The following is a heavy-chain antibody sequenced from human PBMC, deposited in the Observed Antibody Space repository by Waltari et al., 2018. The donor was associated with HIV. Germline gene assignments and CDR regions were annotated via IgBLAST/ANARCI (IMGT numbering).Heavy chain of an antibody. J-gene: IGHJ6*02. CDR2: IYYNGST. CDR1: GGSISSGGYY. V-gene: IGHV4-31*03. Sequence: QVQLQESGPGLVKPSQTLSLTCPVSGGSISSGGYYWSWIRQPPGKGLEWIGYIYYNGSTYYNPSLKSRVTISVDTSKNQFSLKLSSVTAADTAVYYCARGGYCSGGSCYSYYYGMDVWGQGTTVTVSS. CDR3: ARGGYCSGGSCYSYYYGMDV. D-gene: IGHD2-15*01.